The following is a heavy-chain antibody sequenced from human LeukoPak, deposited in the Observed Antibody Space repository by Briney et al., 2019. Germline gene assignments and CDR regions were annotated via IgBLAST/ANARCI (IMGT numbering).Heavy chain of an antibody. CDR3: ARRLTSGLFDY. J-gene: IGHJ4*02. D-gene: IGHD2-8*01. V-gene: IGHV3-23*01. Sequence: PGGSLRLSCAASGFTFSSYAMSWVRQAPGKGLEWVSAISGSGGSTYYADSVKGRFTISRDNAKSSLYLQMNSLRAEDTAVYYCARRLTSGLFDYWGQGTLVTVSS. CDR1: GFTFSSYA. CDR2: ISGSGGST.